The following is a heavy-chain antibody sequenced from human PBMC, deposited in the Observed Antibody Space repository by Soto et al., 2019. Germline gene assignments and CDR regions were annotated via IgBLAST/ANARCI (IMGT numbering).Heavy chain of an antibody. CDR3: ARDKPPTAVESRGNHLDV. J-gene: IGHJ6*02. V-gene: IGHV1-3*01. CDR1: GYTFTIYA. D-gene: IGHD1-1*01. CDR2: INAGNGNT. Sequence: ASGSVSYRASGYTFTIYAMHLVRQAPGQRLEWMGWINAGNGNTKYSQKFQGRVTITRDTSASTAYMELSSLRSEDTAVYYCARDKPPTAVESRGNHLDVWGPGTTVTVSS.